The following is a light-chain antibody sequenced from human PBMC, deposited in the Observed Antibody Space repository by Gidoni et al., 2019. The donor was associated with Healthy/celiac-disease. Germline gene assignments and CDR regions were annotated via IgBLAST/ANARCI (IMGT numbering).Light chain of an antibody. CDR3: CSYAGSSTPYV. Sequence: SALTQPASVSGSPGQPITISCTGTSSDVGSYNLVSWYQQHPGKAPKLMIYEGSKRPSGVSNRFSGSKSGNTASLTISGLQAEDEADYYCCSYAGSSTPYVFGTGTKVTVL. CDR2: EGS. V-gene: IGLV2-23*01. CDR1: SSDVGSYNL. J-gene: IGLJ1*01.